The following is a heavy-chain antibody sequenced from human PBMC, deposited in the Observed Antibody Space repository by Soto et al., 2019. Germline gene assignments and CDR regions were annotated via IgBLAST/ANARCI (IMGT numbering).Heavy chain of an antibody. CDR3: PTRYWSAYRPFDF. CDR2: VNPILSMS. CDR1: GDTFNFYS. D-gene: IGHD2-21*01. Sequence: QVQLVQSGAEVKRPGSSVKVSCKASGDTFNFYSINWVRQAPGLGLEWMGRVNPILSMSNYAQRFQGRVTMTADKSTRTAYMELRGLRSEDVALLYCPTRYWSAYRPFDFWGQGALVTVSS. J-gene: IGHJ4*02. V-gene: IGHV1-69*04.